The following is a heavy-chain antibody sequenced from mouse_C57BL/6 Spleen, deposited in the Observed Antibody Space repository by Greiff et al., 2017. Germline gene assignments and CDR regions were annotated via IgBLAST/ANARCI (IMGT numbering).Heavy chain of an antibody. CDR1: GYTFTSYW. V-gene: IGHV1-61*01. CDR2: IYPSDSET. D-gene: IGHD2-4*01. CDR3: ARIDYDGAWFAY. J-gene: IGHJ3*01. Sequence: QVQLQQPGAELVRPGSSVKLSCKASGYTFTSYWMDWVKQRPGQGLEWIGNIYPSDSETHYNQKFKDKATLTVDKSSSTAYMQLSSLTSEDSAVYFCARIDYDGAWFAYWGQGTLVTVSA.